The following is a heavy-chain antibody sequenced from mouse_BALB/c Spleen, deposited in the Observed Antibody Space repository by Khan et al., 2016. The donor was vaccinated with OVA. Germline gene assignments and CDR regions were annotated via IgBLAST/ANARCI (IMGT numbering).Heavy chain of an antibody. D-gene: IGHD2-4*01. CDR2: ISSGSATI. Sequence: EVELVESGGGLVQPGGSRKLSCAASGFTFSNFGMHWVRQAPEKGLEWFAYISSGSATIYYADTVKGRFTISRDNPKNTLLLQRTSLRSEDTAMYYCARSKITTWYFDVWGAGTTVTVSS. CDR1: GFTFSNFG. V-gene: IGHV5-17*02. CDR3: ARSKITTWYFDV. J-gene: IGHJ1*01.